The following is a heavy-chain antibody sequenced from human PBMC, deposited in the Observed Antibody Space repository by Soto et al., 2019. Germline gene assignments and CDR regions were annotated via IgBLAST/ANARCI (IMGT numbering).Heavy chain of an antibody. CDR2: INPNSGGT. J-gene: IGHJ6*02. Sequence: QVQLVQSGAEVKKPGASLKVSCKASGYTFTGYYMHWVRQAPGQGLEWMGWINPNSGGTNYAQKFQGWVTMTRDTSISTAYMELSRLRSDDTAVYYCARQEGSSWTSYGMDVWGQGTTVTVSS. V-gene: IGHV1-2*04. CDR3: ARQEGSSWTSYGMDV. D-gene: IGHD6-13*01. CDR1: GYTFTGYY.